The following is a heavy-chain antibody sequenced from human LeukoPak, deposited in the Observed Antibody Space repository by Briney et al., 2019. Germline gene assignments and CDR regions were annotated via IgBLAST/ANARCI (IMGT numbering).Heavy chain of an antibody. D-gene: IGHD5-18*01. CDR3: AKGGDIPKVINDY. CDR2: ISGSGGTT. J-gene: IGHJ4*02. Sequence: GGSLRLSCAASGFTFSTYAMSWVRQPPGKGLDWFSEISGSGGTTFYPDSVKGRFTISRDNSKNTLYLQMNSLRVEDTAVYYCAKGGDIPKVINDYWGQGTLVTVSS. CDR1: GFTFSTYA. V-gene: IGHV3-23*01.